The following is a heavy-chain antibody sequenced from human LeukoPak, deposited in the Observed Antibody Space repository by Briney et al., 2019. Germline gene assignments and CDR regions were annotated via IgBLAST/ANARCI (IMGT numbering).Heavy chain of an antibody. CDR1: GGSISSYY. CDR3: ARDHGGVQWLVDWFDP. D-gene: IGHD6-19*01. J-gene: IGHJ5*02. CDR2: IYTSGST. Sequence: KPSETLSLTCTVSGGSISSYYWSWIRQPAGKGLEWIGRIYTSGSTNYNPSLKSRVTMSVDTSKNQFSLKLSSVTAADTAVYYCARDHGGVQWLVDWFDPWGQGTLVTVSS. V-gene: IGHV4-4*07.